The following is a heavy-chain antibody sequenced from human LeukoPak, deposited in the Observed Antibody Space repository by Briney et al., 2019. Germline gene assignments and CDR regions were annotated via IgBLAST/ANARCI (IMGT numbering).Heavy chain of an antibody. CDR3: ARERGGSKPSGLYGRDYYYMDV. J-gene: IGHJ6*03. Sequence: PSETLSLTCTVSGGSISSYYWSWIRQPPGKGLEGIGYIYYSGSTNYNPSLKSRVTISVATSKNQFSLKLRSVTAADTAVYFCARERGGSKPSGLYGRDYYYMDVWGKGTTVTVSS. V-gene: IGHV4-59*01. D-gene: IGHD3-16*01. CDR2: IYYSGST. CDR1: GGSISSYY.